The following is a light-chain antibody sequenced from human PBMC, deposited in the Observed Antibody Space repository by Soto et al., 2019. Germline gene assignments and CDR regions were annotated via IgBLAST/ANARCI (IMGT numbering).Light chain of an antibody. J-gene: IGKJ3*01. Sequence: EIELTQSPATLSLSPGERATLSCRASQSVSSFLVWYQQKPGQAPRLLIYDASNRATGIPARFSGSGSGTDFSLTISSLEPEDFGVYYCQQRSNWVFGPGTKVDIK. CDR2: DAS. CDR3: QQRSNWV. V-gene: IGKV3-11*01. CDR1: QSVSSF.